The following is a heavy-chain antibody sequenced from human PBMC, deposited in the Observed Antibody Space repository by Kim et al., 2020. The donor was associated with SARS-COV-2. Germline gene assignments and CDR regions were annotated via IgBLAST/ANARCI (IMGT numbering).Heavy chain of an antibody. Sequence: SETLSLTCTVSGGSISSSSYYWGWIRQPPGKGLEWIGSIYYSGSTYYNPSLKSRVTISVDTSKNQFSLKLSSVTAADTAEYYCARLVISGEQWLVHDYYYTDVWGTGATVTASS. CDR3: ARLVISGEQWLVHDYYYTDV. CDR2: IYYSGST. V-gene: IGHV4-39*01. J-gene: IGHJ6*03. D-gene: IGHD6-19*01. CDR1: GGSISSSSYY.